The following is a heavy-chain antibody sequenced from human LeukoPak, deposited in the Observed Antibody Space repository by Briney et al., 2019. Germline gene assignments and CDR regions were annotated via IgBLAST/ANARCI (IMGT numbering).Heavy chain of an antibody. Sequence: SETLSLTCTVSGGSISSYYWSWIRQPPGKGLEWIGYIYYSGSTNYNPSLKSRVTISVDTSKNQFSLKLSSVTVADTAVYYCARGATIPNRFDYWGQGTLVTVSS. D-gene: IGHD5-12*01. J-gene: IGHJ4*02. V-gene: IGHV4-59*01. CDR2: IYYSGST. CDR3: ARGATIPNRFDY. CDR1: GGSISSYY.